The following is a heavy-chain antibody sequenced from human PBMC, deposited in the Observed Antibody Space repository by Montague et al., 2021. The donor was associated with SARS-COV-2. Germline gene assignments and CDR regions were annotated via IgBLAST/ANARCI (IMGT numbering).Heavy chain of an antibody. CDR2: IYYSGST. CDR3: ARHALGYFDWLNEGYFGY. V-gene: IGHV4-59*08. CDR1: GGSISSYY. J-gene: IGHJ4*02. D-gene: IGHD3-9*01. Sequence: SETLSLTCTVSGGSISSYYWSWIRQPPGKGLEWIGYIYYSGSTNYNPSLKSRVTMSVDTSKNQFSLKLSSVTAADTAVYYCARHALGYFDWLNEGYFGYWGQGALVTVSS.